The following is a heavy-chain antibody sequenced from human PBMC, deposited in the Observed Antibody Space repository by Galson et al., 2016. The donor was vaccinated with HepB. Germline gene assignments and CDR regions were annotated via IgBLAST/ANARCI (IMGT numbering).Heavy chain of an antibody. CDR2: VYYTGST. J-gene: IGHJ4*02. D-gene: IGHD5-24*01. V-gene: IGHV4-31*03. CDR1: GGSIRSGGSY. Sequence: TLSLTCTVSGGSIRSGGSYRTWIRQHPGKGLEWIGNVYYTGSTYYNPSLKSRVLISVDTSNNQFTLKLNSVTAADTAVYYCAKRGWLQSDYIDTWGQGTLVTVSS. CDR3: AKRGWLQSDYIDT.